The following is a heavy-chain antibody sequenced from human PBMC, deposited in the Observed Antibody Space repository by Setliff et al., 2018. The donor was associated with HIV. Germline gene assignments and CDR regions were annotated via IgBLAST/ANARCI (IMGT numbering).Heavy chain of an antibody. Sequence: GESLKISCQDSGYTFSNYCIAWVRQMPGKGLEWMGIIYPGNSDTTYSPSFQGQVTISADKSISTAYLQWSSLKASDTAMYYCARQASYVLDPWGQGTLVTVSS. J-gene: IGHJ5*02. CDR3: ARQASYVLDP. V-gene: IGHV5-51*01. CDR1: GYTFSNYC. D-gene: IGHD1-26*01. CDR2: IYPGNSDT.